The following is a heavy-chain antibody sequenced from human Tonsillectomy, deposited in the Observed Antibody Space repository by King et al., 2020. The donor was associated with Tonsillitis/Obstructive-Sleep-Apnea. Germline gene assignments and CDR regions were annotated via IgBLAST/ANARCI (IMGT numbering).Heavy chain of an antibody. J-gene: IGHJ6*03. CDR2: INHSGST. V-gene: IGHV4-34*01. Sequence: VQLQQWGAGLLKPSETLSLTCAVYGGSFSGYYWSWIRQPSGKGLEWIGEINHSGSTNYNPSLKSRVTISVDTSKNQFSLKLSSVTAADTAVYYCARGDIVVVVAANYYSYYMDVWGKGTTVTVSS. CDR1: GGSFSGYY. D-gene: IGHD2-15*01. CDR3: ARGDIVVVVAANYYSYYMDV.